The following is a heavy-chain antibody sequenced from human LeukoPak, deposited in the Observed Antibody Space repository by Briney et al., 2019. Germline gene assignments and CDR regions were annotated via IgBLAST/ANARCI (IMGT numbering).Heavy chain of an antibody. Sequence: ASVKVSCKASGYTFTGYYMHWVRQATGQGLEWMGWMNPNSGNTGYAQKFQGRVTMTRNTSISTAYMELSSLRSEDTAVYYCARAPPYYDILTGYYTSDNWFDPWGQGTLVTVSS. CDR1: GYTFTGYY. CDR3: ARAPPYYDILTGYYTSDNWFDP. V-gene: IGHV1-8*02. D-gene: IGHD3-9*01. CDR2: MNPNSGNT. J-gene: IGHJ5*02.